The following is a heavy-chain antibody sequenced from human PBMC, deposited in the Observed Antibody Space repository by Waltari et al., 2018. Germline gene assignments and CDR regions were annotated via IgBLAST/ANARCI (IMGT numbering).Heavy chain of an antibody. CDR3: AKVVETYYDFWSGYPDAFDI. D-gene: IGHD3-3*01. V-gene: IGHV3-23*04. Sequence: EVQLVESGGGLVQPGGSLRLSRADSGFTFSSYAMSWVPQAPGQGLEWVSAISGSGGSTYYADSVKGRFTISRDNSKNTLYLQMNSLRAEDTAVYYCAKVVETYYDFWSGYPDAFDIWGQGTMVTVSS. CDR2: ISGSGGST. CDR1: GFTFSSYA. J-gene: IGHJ3*02.